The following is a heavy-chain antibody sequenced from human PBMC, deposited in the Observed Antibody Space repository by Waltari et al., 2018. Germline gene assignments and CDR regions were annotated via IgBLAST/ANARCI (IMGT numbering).Heavy chain of an antibody. J-gene: IGHJ6*02. CDR1: GGSFSGYY. D-gene: IGHD2-2*01. V-gene: IGHV4-34*01. CDR2: INHSGRS. CDR3: ARVCSSTSCPYYYGMDV. Sequence: QVQLQQWGAGLLKPSETLSLTCAVYGGSFSGYYWSWIRPPPGKGLEWIGEINHSGRSNDNPSIKSRVTISVDTSKNQFSLKLSSVTAADTAVYYCARVCSSTSCPYYYGMDVWGQGTTVTVSS.